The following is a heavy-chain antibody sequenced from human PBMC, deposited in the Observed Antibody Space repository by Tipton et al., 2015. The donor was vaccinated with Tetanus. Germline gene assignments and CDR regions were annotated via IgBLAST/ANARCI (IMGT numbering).Heavy chain of an antibody. J-gene: IGHJ4*02. D-gene: IGHD3-9*01. V-gene: IGHV5-51*01. CDR1: GYSFTSYW. CDR2: IYPGDSDT. Sequence: QLVQSGAEVKKPGESLKISCKGSGYSFTSYWIGWVRQMPGKGLEWMGIIYPGDSDTRYSPSFQGQVTISADKSISTAYLQWSSLKASDTAMYYCARSLVDTLGVYYDNLTGYYNDYWGQGTLVTVSS. CDR3: ARSLVDTLGVYYDNLTGYYNDY.